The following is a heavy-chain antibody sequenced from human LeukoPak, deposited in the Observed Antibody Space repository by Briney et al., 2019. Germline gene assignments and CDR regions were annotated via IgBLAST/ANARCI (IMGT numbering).Heavy chain of an antibody. CDR2: ISSSSSYI. Sequence: KPGGSLRLSCAASGFTFSSYSMNWVRQAPGKGLEWVSSISSSSSYIYYADSVKGRFTISRDNAKNSLYLQMNSLRAEDTAVYYCARMLTFGGVIADAPGGCWGQGTLVTVSP. J-gene: IGHJ4*02. V-gene: IGHV3-21*01. D-gene: IGHD3-16*02. CDR1: GFTFSSYS. CDR3: ARMLTFGGVIADAPGGC.